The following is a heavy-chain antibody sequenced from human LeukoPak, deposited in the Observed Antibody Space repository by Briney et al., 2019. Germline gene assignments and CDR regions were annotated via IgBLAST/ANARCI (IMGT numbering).Heavy chain of an antibody. CDR3: ARGGGYSYGYDYYYYYYMDV. CDR2: IHYSGST. Sequence: PSETLSLTCTVSGISITTYYWSWIRQPPGKGLEWIGLIHYSGSTTYNPSLKSRVTISVDTSKNQFSLKLSSVTAADTAVYYCARGGGYSYGYDYYYYYYMDVWGKGTTVTVSS. J-gene: IGHJ6*03. D-gene: IGHD5-18*01. V-gene: IGHV4-59*01. CDR1: GISITTYY.